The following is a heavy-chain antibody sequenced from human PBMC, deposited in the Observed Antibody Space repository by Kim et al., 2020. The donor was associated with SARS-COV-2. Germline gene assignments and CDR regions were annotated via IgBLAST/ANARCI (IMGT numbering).Heavy chain of an antibody. CDR3: AKDSPRGYSGYDPLAGFDY. V-gene: IGHV3-23*01. Sequence: GGSLRLSCAASGFTFSSYAMSWVRQAPGKGLEWVSAISGSGGSTYYADSVKGRFTISRDNSKNTLYLQMNSLRAEDTAVYYCAKDSPRGYSGYDPLAGFDYWGQGTLVTVSS. CDR1: GFTFSSYA. D-gene: IGHD5-12*01. CDR2: ISGSGGST. J-gene: IGHJ4*02.